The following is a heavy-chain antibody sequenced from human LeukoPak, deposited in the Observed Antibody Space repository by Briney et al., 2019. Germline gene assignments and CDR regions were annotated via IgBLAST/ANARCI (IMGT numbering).Heavy chain of an antibody. D-gene: IGHD6-13*01. CDR2: IYYSGST. CDR3: ARIAAANWFDP. J-gene: IGHJ5*02. V-gene: IGHV4-59*08. Sequence: SETLSLTCTVSGGSISSYYWSWIRQPPGKGLEWIGYIYYSGSTNYNPSLKSRVTISVDTSKNQFSLKLSSVTAADTAVYYCARIAAANWFDPWGQGTLVTVSS. CDR1: GGSISSYY.